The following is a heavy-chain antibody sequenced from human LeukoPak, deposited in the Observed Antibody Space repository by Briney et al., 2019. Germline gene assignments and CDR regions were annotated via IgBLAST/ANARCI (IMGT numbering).Heavy chain of an antibody. CDR2: INHSGST. CDR1: GGSFSGYY. Sequence: PSETLSLTCAVYGGSFSGYYWNWIRQPPGKGLEWIGEINHSGSTNYNPSLKSRVTISVDTSKNQFSLKLSSVTAADTAVYYCARFRTAVAVYYYYCGMDVWGQGTTVTVSS. CDR3: ARFRTAVAVYYYYCGMDV. D-gene: IGHD6-19*01. J-gene: IGHJ6*02. V-gene: IGHV4-34*01.